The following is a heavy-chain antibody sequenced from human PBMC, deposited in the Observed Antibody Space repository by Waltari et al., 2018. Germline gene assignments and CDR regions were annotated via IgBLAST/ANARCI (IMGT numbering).Heavy chain of an antibody. CDR1: GGSISSSSYY. CDR2: IYHSGRT. V-gene: IGHV4-39*07. Sequence: QLQLQESGPGLVKPSETLSLTCTVSGGSISSSSYYWGWIRQPPGKGLEWIGSIYHSGRTYYNPSLKSRVTISVDTSKNQFSLKLSSVTAADTAVYYCARVVGRDYFDYWGQGTLVTVSS. D-gene: IGHD3-10*01. CDR3: ARVVGRDYFDY. J-gene: IGHJ4*02.